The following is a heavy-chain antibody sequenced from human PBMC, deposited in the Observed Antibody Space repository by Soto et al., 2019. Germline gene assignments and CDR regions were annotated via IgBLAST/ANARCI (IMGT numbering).Heavy chain of an antibody. V-gene: IGHV4-34*01. CDR2: INHSGNT. J-gene: IGHJ4*02. CDR3: ARDVRDAFDWFTFDY. Sequence: SETLSLTCAVYGGSFSGYYWTWIRQPPGKGLEWLGEINHSGNTNYNPSLKSRVTISIDTSKNQFSLKLSSVTAADTAVYYCARDVRDAFDWFTFDYWGQGTLVTVSS. D-gene: IGHD3-9*01. CDR1: GGSFSGYY.